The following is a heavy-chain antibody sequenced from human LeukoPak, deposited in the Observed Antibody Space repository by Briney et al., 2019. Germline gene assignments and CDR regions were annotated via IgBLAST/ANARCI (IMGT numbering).Heavy chain of an antibody. V-gene: IGHV3-64*01. CDR3: ARIFSDSSGFYYDY. CDR2: ITSNGGST. CDR1: GFIFGSYG. Sequence: GGSLRLSCAASGFIFGSYGMHWVRQAPGKGLEYVSAITSNGGSTYYANSVKGRFTISRDNSKNTLYLQMGSLRAEDMAVYYCARIFSDSSGFYYDYWGQGTLVTVSS. D-gene: IGHD3-22*01. J-gene: IGHJ4*02.